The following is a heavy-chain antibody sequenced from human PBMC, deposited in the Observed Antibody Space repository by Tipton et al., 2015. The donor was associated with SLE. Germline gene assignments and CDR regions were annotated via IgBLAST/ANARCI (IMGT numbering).Heavy chain of an antibody. J-gene: IGHJ4*02. Sequence: TLSLTCTVSGGSISSSSYYWGWIRQPPGKGLEWVGRIYYSGSTYYNPSLKSRVAISVDTSKNLFSLKLSSVAAADTAVFYCARIRTTSAAGFDYWGQGTLVTVSS. CDR2: IYYSGST. V-gene: IGHV4-39*01. D-gene: IGHD6-13*01. CDR1: GGSISSSSYY. CDR3: ARIRTTSAAGFDY.